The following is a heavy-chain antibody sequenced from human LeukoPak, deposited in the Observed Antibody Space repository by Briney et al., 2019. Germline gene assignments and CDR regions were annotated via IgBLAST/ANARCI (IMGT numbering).Heavy chain of an antibody. CDR1: GLPIADFA. Sequence: VQPGVSLTLSCVASGLPIADFAMHWVRQAPGKGLEWVSLISGDGVSTFYADSVKGRFSISRDNSKNSLYLEMNSLRTEDAAMYYCAKESGKFDYWGQGTLVAVSS. CDR2: ISGDGVST. J-gene: IGHJ4*02. CDR3: AKESGKFDY. V-gene: IGHV3-43*02.